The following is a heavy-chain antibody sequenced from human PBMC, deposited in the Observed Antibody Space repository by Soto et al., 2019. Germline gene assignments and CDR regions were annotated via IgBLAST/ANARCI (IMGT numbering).Heavy chain of an antibody. CDR2: ISSSSSYI. D-gene: IGHD5-12*01. CDR1: GFTFSSYS. CDR3: ARDRGYSGYDAGRFDY. J-gene: IGHJ4*02. Sequence: EVQLVESGGGLVKPVGSLRLSCAASGFTFSSYSMNWVRQAPGKGLEWVSSISSSSSYIYYADSVKGRFTISRDNAKNSLYLQMNSLRAEDTAVYYCARDRGYSGYDAGRFDYWGQGTLVTVSS. V-gene: IGHV3-21*01.